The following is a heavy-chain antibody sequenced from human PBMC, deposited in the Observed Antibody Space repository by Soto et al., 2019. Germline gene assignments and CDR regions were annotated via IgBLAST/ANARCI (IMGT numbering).Heavy chain of an antibody. CDR2: VSHDGINT. V-gene: IGHV3-30-3*01. CDR1: GFTFTNYP. J-gene: IGHJ4*02. D-gene: IGHD1-26*01. Sequence: QVQLVESGGGVVQPGRSLRLSCEASGFTFTNYPMHWVRQAPGKGLEWVAVVSHDGINTYYPDSVKGRFTISRDNSKNTLYLQLNSLRTEDTAVFYGAREKTVGGIRLDNWGQGTLVTVSS. CDR3: AREKTVGGIRLDN.